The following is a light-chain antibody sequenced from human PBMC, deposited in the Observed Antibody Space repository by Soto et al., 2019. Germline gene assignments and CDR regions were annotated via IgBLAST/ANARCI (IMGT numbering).Light chain of an antibody. CDR3: QQYNSSPLT. CDR2: KAS. Sequence: DIQMTQSPSTLYASVGDRVTITCRASQSIGASLAWFQQKPGKAPNLLIYKASSLESGVPSRFSGSGSGTEFTLTISTLQPDDFATYYCQQYNSSPLTFGGGPKVELK. J-gene: IGKJ4*01. CDR1: QSIGAS. V-gene: IGKV1-5*03.